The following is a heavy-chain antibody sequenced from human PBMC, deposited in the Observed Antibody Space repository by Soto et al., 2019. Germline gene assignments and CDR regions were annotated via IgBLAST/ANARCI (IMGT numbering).Heavy chain of an antibody. J-gene: IGHJ5*02. CDR2: ISAYNGDT. CDR3: ARSGLPDPVVVVGHTPLDP. Sequence: ASVKVSCKASGYTFTNYDINWVRQAPGQGLEWMGWISAYNGDTNYAQKLQGRVTMTTDTSTSTAYMELRSLRSDDTAVYYCARSGLPDPVVVVGHTPLDPCGQGPLVTVSS. CDR1: GYTFTNYD. D-gene: IGHD2-15*01. V-gene: IGHV1-18*01.